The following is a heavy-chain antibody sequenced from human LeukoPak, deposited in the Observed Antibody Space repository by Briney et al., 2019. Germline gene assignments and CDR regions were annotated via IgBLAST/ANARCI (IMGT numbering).Heavy chain of an antibody. CDR1: GFTFSNYW. CDR2: INSDGSST. Sequence: GGSLRLSCAASGFTFSNYWMHWVRQAPGKGLVWVSRINSDGSSTTYADSVKGRFTISRDNSKNTLYLQMNSLRAEDTAVYYCARGPAPSPPDYWGQGTLVTVSS. V-gene: IGHV3-74*01. D-gene: IGHD6-6*01. J-gene: IGHJ4*02. CDR3: ARGPAPSPPDY.